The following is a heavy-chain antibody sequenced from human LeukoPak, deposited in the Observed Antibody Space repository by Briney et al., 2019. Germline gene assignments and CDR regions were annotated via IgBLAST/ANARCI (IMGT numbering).Heavy chain of an antibody. CDR1: GGTFSSYA. CDR2: IIPIFGTA. CDR3: ASGGGGHCSGGSCFYYFDY. D-gene: IGHD2-15*01. V-gene: IGHV1-69*13. Sequence: SVKVSCTASGGTFSSYAISWVRQAPGQGLEWMGGIIPIFGTANYAQKFQGRVTITADESTSTAYMELSSLRSEDTAVYYCASGGGGHCSGGSCFYYFDYWGQGTLVTVSS. J-gene: IGHJ4*02.